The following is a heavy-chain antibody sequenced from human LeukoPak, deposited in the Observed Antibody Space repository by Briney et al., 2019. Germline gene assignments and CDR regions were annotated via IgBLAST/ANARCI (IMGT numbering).Heavy chain of an antibody. Sequence: SVKVSCKASGGTFSSYAIRWVRQAPGQGLEWMGGIIPVFGTANYAQKFQGRVTITADESTSTAYMELSSLRSEDTAVYYCARERDNWNDAAFDNWGQGTMVTVSS. CDR1: GGTFSSYA. CDR2: IIPVFGTA. J-gene: IGHJ3*02. D-gene: IGHD1-20*01. V-gene: IGHV1-69*01. CDR3: ARERDNWNDAAFDN.